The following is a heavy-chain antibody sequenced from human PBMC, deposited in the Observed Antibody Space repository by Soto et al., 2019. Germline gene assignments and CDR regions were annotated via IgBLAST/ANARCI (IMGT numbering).Heavy chain of an antibody. D-gene: IGHD6-6*01. V-gene: IGHV3-23*01. CDR3: ALWGSSSSYYYYGMDV. CDR2: ISGSGGST. Sequence: GGSLRLSCAASGFTFSSYAMSWVRQAPGKGLEWVSAISGSGGSTYYADSVKGRLTISRDNSKNTLYLQMNSLRAEDTAVYYCALWGSSSSYYYYGMDVWGQGTTVTVSS. CDR1: GFTFSSYA. J-gene: IGHJ6*02.